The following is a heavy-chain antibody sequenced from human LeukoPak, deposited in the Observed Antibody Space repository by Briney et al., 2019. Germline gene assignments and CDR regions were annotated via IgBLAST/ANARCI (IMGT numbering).Heavy chain of an antibody. Sequence: GESLKISGKGSGYSVTSDWICWVRQMAGKGLEWIGIVYPGDSDTRYSPSFQGQVTISADNSISTAYLHWSSLKASDTAMYYCPRLQRHLEPTPAAWYYYYYMDVWGKGTTVTVSS. J-gene: IGHJ6*03. V-gene: IGHV5-51*01. D-gene: IGHD1-14*01. CDR1: GYSVTSDW. CDR2: VYPGDSDT. CDR3: PRLQRHLEPTPAAWYYYYYMDV.